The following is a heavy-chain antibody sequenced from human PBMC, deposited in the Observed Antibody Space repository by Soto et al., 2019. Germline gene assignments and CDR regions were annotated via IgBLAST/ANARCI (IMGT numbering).Heavy chain of an antibody. J-gene: IGHJ4*02. CDR1: GFTFSSYA. V-gene: IGHV3-23*01. CDR3: AKGPIFGVENIYDY. Sequence: DVQLLESGGDLVQPGGSLRLSCAASGFTFSSYAMSWVRQAPGKGLEWVSSTSGAGRSAYDADSVKGRFTISRDNSKNTLYLQMNNLRAEDTALYYCAKGPIFGVENIYDYWGQGTLFTVSS. D-gene: IGHD3-3*01. CDR2: TSGAGRSA.